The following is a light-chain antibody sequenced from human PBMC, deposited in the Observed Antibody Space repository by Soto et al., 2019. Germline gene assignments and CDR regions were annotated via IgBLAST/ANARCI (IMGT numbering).Light chain of an antibody. J-gene: IGKJ3*01. V-gene: IGKV3-20*01. CDR2: DAS. CDR3: QQYGRSPGLIT. Sequence: EIVLTQSPGTLSLSPGERVTLSCRASQSVTNYYLAWYQQKPGQAPRLLIYDASTRATGIPDRFSGSGSETDFTLTISRLEPEDFAVYYCQQYGRSPGLITFGPGTKVDIK. CDR1: QSVTNYY.